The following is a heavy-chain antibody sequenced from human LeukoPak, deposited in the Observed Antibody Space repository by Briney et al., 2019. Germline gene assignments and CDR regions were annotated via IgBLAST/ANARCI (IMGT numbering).Heavy chain of an antibody. D-gene: IGHD3-10*01. CDR1: GGSISSSSYY. V-gene: IGHV4-39*07. CDR3: ASLKWPDMVRGVITPAPPDY. CDR2: IYYSGST. J-gene: IGHJ4*02. Sequence: ASETLSLTCTVSGGSISSSSYYWGWIRQPPGKGLEWIGSIYYSGSTYYNPSLKSRVTISVDTSKNQFSLKLSSVTAADTAVYYCASLKWPDMVRGVITPAPPDYWGQGTLVTVSS.